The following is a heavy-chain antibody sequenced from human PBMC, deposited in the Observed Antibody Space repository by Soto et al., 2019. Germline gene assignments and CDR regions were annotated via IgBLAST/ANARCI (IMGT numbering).Heavy chain of an antibody. CDR3: AREWDYYGSGSYYSYYYGMDV. CDR1: GGSISSGDYY. J-gene: IGHJ6*02. D-gene: IGHD3-10*01. CDR2: IYYSGST. Sequence: PSETLSLTCTVSGGSISSGDYYWSWIRQPPGKGLEWIGYIYYSGSTYYNPSLKSRVTISVDTSKNQFSLKLSSVTAADTAVYYCAREWDYYGSGSYYSYYYGMDVWGQGTTVTVSS. V-gene: IGHV4-30-4*01.